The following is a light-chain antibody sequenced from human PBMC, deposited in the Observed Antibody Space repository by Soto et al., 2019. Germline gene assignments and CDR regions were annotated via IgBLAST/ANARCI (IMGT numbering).Light chain of an antibody. V-gene: IGKV3-15*01. Sequence: EIVMTQSPATLSVSPGERATLSCRASQSVSSNLAWYQQKPGQAPRPLIYGASTRATGTPARFSGSGAGTEVTLTSSSLQPADYAVYYCQQYKNWLMTFGQGTRLEIK. CDR1: QSVSSN. J-gene: IGKJ5*01. CDR2: GAS. CDR3: QQYKNWLMT.